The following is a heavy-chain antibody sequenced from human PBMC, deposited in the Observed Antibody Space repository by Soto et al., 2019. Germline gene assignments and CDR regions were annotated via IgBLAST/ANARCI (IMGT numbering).Heavy chain of an antibody. CDR1: GGSISSYY. D-gene: IGHD5-12*01. J-gene: IGHJ4*02. CDR3: ARHAQWIIRAY. V-gene: IGHV4-59*08. Sequence: SETLSLTCNVSGGSISSYYWSWIRQPPGKGLEWIGFIYYSGSTDYNPSLKSRASVSIDTSKNQFSLNLTSVTAADTAVYYCARHAQWIIRAYWGQGSLVTVSS. CDR2: IYYSGST.